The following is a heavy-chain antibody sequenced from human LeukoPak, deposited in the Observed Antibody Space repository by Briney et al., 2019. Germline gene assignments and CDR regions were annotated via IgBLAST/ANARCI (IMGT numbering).Heavy chain of an antibody. J-gene: IGHJ4*02. D-gene: IGHD5-18*01. CDR2: ISSSGSTI. V-gene: IGHV3-11*01. CDR1: GFTFSDYY. CDR3: ARDEDTAMVPGFDY. Sequence: GGSLRLSCAASGFTFSDYYMSWIRQAPGKGLGWVSYISSSGSTIYYADSVKGRFTISRDNAKNSLYLQMNSLRAEDTAVYYCARDEDTAMVPGFDYWGQGTLVTVSS.